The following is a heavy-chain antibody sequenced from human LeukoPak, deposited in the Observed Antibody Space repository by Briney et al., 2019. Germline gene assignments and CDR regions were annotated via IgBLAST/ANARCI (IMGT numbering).Heavy chain of an antibody. D-gene: IGHD3-3*01. CDR2: IKQDGSER. V-gene: IGHV3-7*01. CDR3: SGTRPTSFGAFDY. Sequence: GGSLRLSCATSGFTFSSYWMSWVRQAPGKGLEWVANIKQDGSERYYVDSVKGRFTISRDNAKNSLYLQMNSLRVEDTAVYYCSGTRPTSFGAFDYWGQGILVTVSS. J-gene: IGHJ4*02. CDR1: GFTFSSYW.